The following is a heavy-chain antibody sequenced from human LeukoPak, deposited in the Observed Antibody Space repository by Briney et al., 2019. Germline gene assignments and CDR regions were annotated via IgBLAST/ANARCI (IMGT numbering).Heavy chain of an antibody. J-gene: IGHJ6*02. V-gene: IGHV3-30*18. CDR1: GFTFSSYG. CDR2: ISYDGSNK. Sequence: QPGRSLRLSCAASGFTFSSYGMHWVRQAPGKGLEWVAVISYDGSNKYYADSVKGRFTISRDNSKNTLYLQMNSLRAEDTAVYYCAKDRFGGVIVTGMDVWGQGTTVTVSS. D-gene: IGHD3-16*02. CDR3: AKDRFGGVIVTGMDV.